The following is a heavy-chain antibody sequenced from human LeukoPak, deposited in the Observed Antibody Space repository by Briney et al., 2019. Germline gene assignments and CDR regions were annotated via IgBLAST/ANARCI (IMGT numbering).Heavy chain of an antibody. V-gene: IGHV3-21*01. Sequence: GGSLRLSCVDSGFTFRTYSMNWVRQAPGKGLEWVASISSSSSYIYYADLVKGRFTISRDNAKNSLYLQMNSLRAEDTAVYYCARDKLEQTYYYYYMDVWGKGTTVTVPS. CDR2: ISSSSSYI. CDR3: ARDKLEQTYYYYYMDV. CDR1: GFTFRTYS. D-gene: IGHD1/OR15-1a*01. J-gene: IGHJ6*03.